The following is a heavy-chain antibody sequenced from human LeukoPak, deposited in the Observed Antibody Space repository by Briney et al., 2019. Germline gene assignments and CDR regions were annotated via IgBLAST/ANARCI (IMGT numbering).Heavy chain of an antibody. J-gene: IGHJ4*02. V-gene: IGHV3-23*01. CDR2: ISGSGGST. CDR1: GFTFSSYA. Sequence: GGSLRLSCVASGFTFSSYAMSWVRQAPGKGLEWVSAISGSGGSTYYADSMKGRFTISRDNSKNTLYLQMNSLRAEDTAVYYCAKDPLYGGNFSPVTFDYWGQGILVTVSS. D-gene: IGHD4-23*01. CDR3: AKDPLYGGNFSPVTFDY.